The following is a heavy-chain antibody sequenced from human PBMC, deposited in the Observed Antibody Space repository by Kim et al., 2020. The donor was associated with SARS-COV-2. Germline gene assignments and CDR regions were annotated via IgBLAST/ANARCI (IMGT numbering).Heavy chain of an antibody. J-gene: IGHJ4*02. V-gene: IGHV4-34*01. D-gene: IGHD5-12*01. CDR2: INHSGST. CDR1: GGSFSGYY. CDR3: ARGRDGYEADY. Sequence: SETLSLTCAVYGGSFSGYYWSWIRQPPGKGLEWIGEINHSGSTNYNPSLKSRVTISVDTSKNQFSLKLSSVTAADTAVYYCARGRDGYEADYWGQGTLVTVSS.